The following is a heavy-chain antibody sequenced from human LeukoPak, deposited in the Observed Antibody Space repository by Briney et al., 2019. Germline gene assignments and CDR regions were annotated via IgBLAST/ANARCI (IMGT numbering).Heavy chain of an antibody. CDR1: GCTFISYG. J-gene: IGHJ2*01. CDR2: ISGYNGNT. D-gene: IGHD2-21*02. CDR3: ARGLGVVTAQSEQPKPRYFDL. Sequence: ASVKVSCKASGCTFISYGISWVRQAPGQGLEWMGWISGYNGNTNYAQNLQGRVTMTIDTSTSTAYMELRSLRSDDTAVYYCARGLGVVTAQSEQPKPRYFDLWGRGTQVTVSS. V-gene: IGHV1-18*01.